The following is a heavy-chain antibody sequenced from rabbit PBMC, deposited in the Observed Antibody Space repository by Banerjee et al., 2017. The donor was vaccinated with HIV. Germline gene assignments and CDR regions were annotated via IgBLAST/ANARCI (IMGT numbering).Heavy chain of an antibody. Sequence: QSLEESGGDLVKPGASLTLTCKASGIDFSSSYYMCWVRQAPGKGLEWIACIYAGSSGSTDYASWVNGRFTISKTSSTTVTLQMTSLTAADTATYFCARSYYTYTAADYAYDLWGPGTLVTVS. D-gene: IGHD6-1*01. CDR3: ARSYYTYTAADYAYDL. V-gene: IGHV1S40*01. CDR2: IYAGSSGST. J-gene: IGHJ6*01. CDR1: GIDFSSSYY.